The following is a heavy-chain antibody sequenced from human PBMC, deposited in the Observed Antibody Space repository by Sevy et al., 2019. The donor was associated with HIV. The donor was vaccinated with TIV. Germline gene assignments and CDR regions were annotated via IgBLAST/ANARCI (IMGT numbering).Heavy chain of an antibody. J-gene: IGHJ5*02. CDR1: DGSFSGYY. CDR3: ARSPPVVVVPGAPSWFDP. D-gene: IGHD2-2*01. Sequence: SETLSLTCGVHDGSFSGYYWNRIRQLPRKGLEWIGEINESGITYYNPSLKSRVTISVDTSKKQFSLKLNSVTAADTAVYFCARSPPVVVVPGAPSWFDPWGQGTLVTVSS. V-gene: IGHV4-34*01. CDR2: INESGIT.